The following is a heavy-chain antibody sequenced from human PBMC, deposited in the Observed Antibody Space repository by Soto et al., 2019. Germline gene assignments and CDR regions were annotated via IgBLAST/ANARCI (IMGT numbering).Heavy chain of an antibody. CDR2: IRSKAYGGTT. J-gene: IGHJ6*03. Sequence: GGSLRLSCTASGFTFGDYAMSWFRQAPGKGLEWVGFIRSKAYGGTTEYAASVKGRFTISRDDSKSIAYLQMNSLKTEDTAVYYCTREVGFYDYSFYYYYMDVWGKGTTVTVSS. CDR3: TREVGFYDYSFYYYYMDV. V-gene: IGHV3-49*03. CDR1: GFTFGDYA. D-gene: IGHD4-4*01.